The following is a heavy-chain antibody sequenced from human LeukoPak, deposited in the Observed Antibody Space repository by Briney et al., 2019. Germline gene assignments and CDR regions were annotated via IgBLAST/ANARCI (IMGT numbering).Heavy chain of an antibody. D-gene: IGHD6-6*01. CDR1: GFTFSRNS. CDR2: ISTSSSYI. J-gene: IGHJ5*02. CDR3: ARGSSNIAARNNWFDP. V-gene: IGHV3-21*01. Sequence: GGSLRLSCAASGFTFSRNSMNWVRQAPGKGLEWVSSISTSSSYINYADSVKGRFTISRDNAKNSLYLQMNSLRAEDTAVYYCARGSSNIAARNNWFDPWGQGTLVTVSS.